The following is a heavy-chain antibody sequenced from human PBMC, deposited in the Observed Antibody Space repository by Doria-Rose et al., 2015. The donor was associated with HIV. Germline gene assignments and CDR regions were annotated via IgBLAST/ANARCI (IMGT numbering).Heavy chain of an antibody. CDR3: ARIKSSRWYHKYYFDF. V-gene: IGHV2-26*01. CDR2: IFSDDER. CDR1: GVSLSSPGMG. J-gene: IGHJ4*02. Sequence: QESGPVLVKPTETLTLTCTVSGVSLSSPGMGVSWIRQPPGKALEWLANIFSDDERSNKTSLKSRLTISRGTSKSQAVLTMTDMDPVDTATYYCARIKSSRWYHKYYFDFWGQGTLVIVSA. D-gene: IGHD6-13*01.